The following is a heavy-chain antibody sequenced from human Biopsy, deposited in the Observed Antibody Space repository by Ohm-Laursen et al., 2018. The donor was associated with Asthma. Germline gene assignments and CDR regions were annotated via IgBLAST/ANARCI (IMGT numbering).Heavy chain of an antibody. CDR2: ISSSGAST. CDR3: AKGGSYTTDRYAY. Sequence: SLRLSCAASGFTFSSYAMSGVRQAPGKGLEWVSSISSSGASTYYADSVKGRFTISRDNSKNTLYLQMSSLRADDTAVYYCAKGGSYTTDRYAYWGQGSLVTVSS. J-gene: IGHJ4*02. CDR1: GFTFSSYA. D-gene: IGHD1-26*01. V-gene: IGHV3-23*01.